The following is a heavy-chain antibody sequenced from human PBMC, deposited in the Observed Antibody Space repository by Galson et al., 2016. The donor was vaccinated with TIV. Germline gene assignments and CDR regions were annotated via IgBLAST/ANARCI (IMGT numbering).Heavy chain of an antibody. CDR2: INGDGTDI. J-gene: IGHJ4*02. CDR3: AQWLGTSNS. D-gene: IGHD6-19*01. Sequence: SLRLSCAASRSTFSSSWMNWVRQAPGKGLEWVAYINGDGTDIKYVDSVKGRFTISRDNAKNSLYLQMSNLRVEDTAIYYCAQWLGTSNSWGQGTLVTVSS. CDR1: RSTFSSSW. V-gene: IGHV3-7*01.